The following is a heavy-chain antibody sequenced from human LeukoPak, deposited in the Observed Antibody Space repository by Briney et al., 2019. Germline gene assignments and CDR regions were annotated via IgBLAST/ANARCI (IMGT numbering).Heavy chain of an antibody. J-gene: IGHJ4*02. V-gene: IGHV4-39*07. CDR1: GASISSGGFY. D-gene: IGHD3-9*01. Sequence: SETLSLTCAVSGASISSGGFYWGWIRQPPGKGLEWIGNIYHSGITYYTPSLKSRVTISVDTSKNQFYLKLNSVTAADTAVYYCARAVGSFDWLPLFDYWGQGTLVTVSS. CDR3: ARAVGSFDWLPLFDY. CDR2: IYHSGIT.